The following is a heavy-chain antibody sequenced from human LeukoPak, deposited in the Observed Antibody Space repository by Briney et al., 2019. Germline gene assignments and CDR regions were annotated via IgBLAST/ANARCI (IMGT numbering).Heavy chain of an antibody. D-gene: IGHD6-19*01. CDR1: GGSFSGYY. CDR3: ARARRSSRWYYFDF. CDR2: INHSGST. V-gene: IGHV4-34*01. J-gene: IGHJ4*02. Sequence: SETLSLTCAVYGGSFSGYYWSWIRQPPGKGLEWIGEINHSGSTNYNPSLKSRVTISVDTSKNQFSLKLSSMTAADTGVYYCARARRSSRWYYFDFWGQGTLVTVSS.